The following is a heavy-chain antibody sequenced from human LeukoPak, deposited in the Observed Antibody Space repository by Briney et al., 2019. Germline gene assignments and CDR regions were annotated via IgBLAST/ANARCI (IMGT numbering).Heavy chain of an antibody. D-gene: IGHD4-11*01. CDR1: GYTFTGYY. CDR2: INPNSGGT. Sequence: ASVKVSCKASGYTFTGYYMHWVRQAPGQGLEWMGWINPNSGGTNYAQKFQGRVTMTRDTSISTAYMELKGLRSDDTASYYCARAPLADPPPNDSSSYISNNYYHMDVWGKGTTVTVSS. V-gene: IGHV1-2*02. CDR3: ARAPLADPPPNDSSSYISNNYYHMDV. J-gene: IGHJ6*03.